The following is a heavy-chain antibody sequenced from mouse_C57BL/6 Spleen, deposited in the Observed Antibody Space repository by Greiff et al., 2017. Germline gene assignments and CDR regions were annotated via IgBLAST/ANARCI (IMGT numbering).Heavy chain of an antibody. D-gene: IGHD3-1*01. J-gene: IGHJ2*01. Sequence: QVQLQQSGAELVKPGASVKLSCKASGYTFTSYWMPWVKQRPGQGLEWIGMIHPNSGSTNYNEKFKSKATLTVDKSSSTAYMQLSSLTSEDSAVYYCARSGDPAYFDYWGQGTTLTVSS. CDR1: GYTFTSYW. V-gene: IGHV1-64*01. CDR2: IHPNSGST. CDR3: ARSGDPAYFDY.